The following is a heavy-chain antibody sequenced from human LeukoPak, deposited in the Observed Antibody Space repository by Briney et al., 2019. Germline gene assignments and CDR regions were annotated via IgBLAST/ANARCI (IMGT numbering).Heavy chain of an antibody. CDR3: ARSPITMVRGVISPFDY. D-gene: IGHD3-10*01. CDR1: GGSISSYY. V-gene: IGHV4-59*12. J-gene: IGHJ4*02. Sequence: MASETLSLTCTVSGGSISSYYWSWIRQPPGKGLEWIGYIYYSGSTYYNPSLKSRVTISVDTSKNQFSLKLSSVTAADTAVYYCARSPITMVRGVISPFDYWGQGTLVTVSS. CDR2: IYYSGST.